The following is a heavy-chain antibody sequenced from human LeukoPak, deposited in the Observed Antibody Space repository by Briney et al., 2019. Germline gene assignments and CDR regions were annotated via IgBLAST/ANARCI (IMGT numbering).Heavy chain of an antibody. CDR2: IIPILGIA. D-gene: IGHD2-2*01. V-gene: IGHV1-69*04. Sequence: SVKVFCKASGGTFSSYAISWVRQAPGQGLEWMGRIIPILGIANYAQKFQGRVTITADKSTSTAYMELSSLRSEDTAVYYCASFQYCSSTSCYLGRFDYWGQGTLVTVSS. CDR3: ASFQYCSSTSCYLGRFDY. CDR1: GGTFSSYA. J-gene: IGHJ4*02.